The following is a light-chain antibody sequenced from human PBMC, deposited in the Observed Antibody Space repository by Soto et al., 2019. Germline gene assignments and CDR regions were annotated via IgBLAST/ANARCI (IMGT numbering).Light chain of an antibody. V-gene: IGLV2-18*02. J-gene: IGLJ1*01. CDR2: DVS. Sequence: QSALTQPPSVSGSPGQSVAISCTGTSSDVGNSNGVSWYQQPPGTAPKLMIYDVSNRPSGVPDRFSGSKSGNTASLTISGIQAEDEADYYCSSYTSSSTYVFGTGTKVTVL. CDR1: SSDVGNSNG. CDR3: SSYTSSSTYV.